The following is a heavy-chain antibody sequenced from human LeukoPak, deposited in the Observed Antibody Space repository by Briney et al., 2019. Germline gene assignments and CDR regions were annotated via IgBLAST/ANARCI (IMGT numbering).Heavy chain of an antibody. CDR3: ARNSGWYGTYFDY. V-gene: IGHV4-59*01. J-gene: IGHJ4*02. D-gene: IGHD6-19*01. CDR2: IHYSGST. Sequence: SETLSLTCTVSGGSISSYYWSWIRQPPGKGLEWIGYIHYSGSTNYNPSLKSRVTISVDTSKNQFSLKLSSVTAADTAVYYCARNSGWYGTYFDYWGQGTLVTVSS. CDR1: GGSISSYY.